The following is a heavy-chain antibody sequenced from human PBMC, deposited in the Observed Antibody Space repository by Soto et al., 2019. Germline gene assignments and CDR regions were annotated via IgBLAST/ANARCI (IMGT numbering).Heavy chain of an antibody. V-gene: IGHV4-34*01. CDR1: GGSFSCYY. J-gene: IGHJ4*02. D-gene: IGHD6-13*01. Sequence: SETLSLTSAVYGGSFSCYYWSWIRQPPGKGLEWIGEINHSGSTNYNPSLKSRVTISVDTSKNQFSLKLSSVTAADTAVYYCARAGIAAFLDYWGQGTLVTVSS. CDR3: ARAGIAAFLDY. CDR2: INHSGST.